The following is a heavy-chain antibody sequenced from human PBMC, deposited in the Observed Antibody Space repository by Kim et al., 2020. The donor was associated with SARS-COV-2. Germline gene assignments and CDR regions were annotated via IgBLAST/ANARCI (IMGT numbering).Heavy chain of an antibody. CDR1: GVSMSSSNW. V-gene: IGHV4-4*02. D-gene: IGHD6-19*01. CDR2: ISHSGST. Sequence: SETLSLTCAVSGVSMSSSNWWSWVRQPPGKGLEWIGEISHSGSTEYNPALKSRVTISVDKSKNQFSLKLTSVTAADTAVYFCARAVSSAWTLRDWFDPWGQGTLGTVSS. J-gene: IGHJ5*02. CDR3: ARAVSSAWTLRDWFDP.